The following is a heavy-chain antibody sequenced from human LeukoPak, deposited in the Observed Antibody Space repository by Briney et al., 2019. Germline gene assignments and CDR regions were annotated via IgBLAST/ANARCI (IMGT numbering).Heavy chain of an antibody. J-gene: IGHJ4*02. D-gene: IGHD3-3*01. CDR3: ARGSSNYDFWSGYLWYFDY. CDR2: ISAYNCNT. V-gene: IGHV1-18*01. CDR1: GYTFTSYG. Sequence: GASVKVSCKASGYTFTSYGISWVRQAPGQGLEWMGWISAYNCNTNYAQNPQGRGTMTTYTDTSTAYMELKSLRLNGKAAAYYARGSSNYDFWSGYLWYFDYGAQGTLVSVPS.